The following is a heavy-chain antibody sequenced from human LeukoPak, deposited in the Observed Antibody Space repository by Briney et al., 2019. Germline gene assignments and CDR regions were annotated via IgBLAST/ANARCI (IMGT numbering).Heavy chain of an antibody. Sequence: SETLSLTCTVSNYSISTDYYWGWIRQPPGKGLEWIGTMYHSGSTYYNPSLKSRVTISVATSKNQFSLKLSSVTAADTAVYYCARVAGKWLAYNPFDPWGQGTLVTVSS. CDR2: MYHSGST. CDR1: NYSISTDYY. J-gene: IGHJ5*02. CDR3: ARVAGKWLAYNPFDP. D-gene: IGHD6-19*01. V-gene: IGHV4-38-2*02.